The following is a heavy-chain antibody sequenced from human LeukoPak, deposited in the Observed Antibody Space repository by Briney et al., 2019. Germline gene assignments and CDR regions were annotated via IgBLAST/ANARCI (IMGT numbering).Heavy chain of an antibody. Sequence: GGSLRLSCAASGFNVSSNYMSWVRQAPGKGLEWVSVLYGAGSTYYADSVKGRFTISRHDSQNTLFLQMNSLRAEDTPVYYCARGGTPGFSTGRIDYWGQGTLVTVSS. V-gene: IGHV3-53*04. CDR3: ARGGTPGFSTGRIDY. CDR1: GFNVSSNY. CDR2: LYGAGST. D-gene: IGHD6-19*01. J-gene: IGHJ4*02.